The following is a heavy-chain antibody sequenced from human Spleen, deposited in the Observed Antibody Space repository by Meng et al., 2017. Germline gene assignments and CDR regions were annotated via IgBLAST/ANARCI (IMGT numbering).Heavy chain of an antibody. D-gene: IGHD6-13*01. CDR2: IYWDDDK. V-gene: IGHV2-5*02. CDR3: AHRQRQQLFDY. CDR1: GFSLSTSEVG. J-gene: IGHJ4*02. Sequence: SGPTLVKPTQTLTLTCTFSGFSLSTSEVGVGWIRQPPGKALEWLALIYWDDDKRYSPSLKSGLTITKDTSKNQVVLTMTNMDPVDTATYYCAHRQRQQLFDYWGQGNRVTCAS.